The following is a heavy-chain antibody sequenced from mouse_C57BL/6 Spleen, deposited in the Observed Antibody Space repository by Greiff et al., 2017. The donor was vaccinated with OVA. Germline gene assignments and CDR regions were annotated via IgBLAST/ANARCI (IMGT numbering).Heavy chain of an antibody. V-gene: IGHV1-66*01. Sequence: VQLQQSGPELVKPGASVKISCKASGYSFTSYYIHWVKQRPGQGLEWIGWIYPGSGNTKYNEKFKGKATLTADTSSSTAYMQLSSLTSEDSAVYYCARGYYGSSYDWYFDVWGTGTTVTVSS. CDR3: ARGYYGSSYDWYFDV. J-gene: IGHJ1*03. D-gene: IGHD1-1*01. CDR2: IYPGSGNT. CDR1: GYSFTSYY.